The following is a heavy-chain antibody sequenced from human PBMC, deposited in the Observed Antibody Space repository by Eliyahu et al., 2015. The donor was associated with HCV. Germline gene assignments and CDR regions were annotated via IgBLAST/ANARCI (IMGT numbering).Heavy chain of an antibody. Sequence: QVQLVESGGGVVQPGXSLRLSCAASGFTFSXYGMHWVRQAPGKGLGWVAVISYDGSNKYYADSVKGRFTISRDNSKNTLYLQMNSLRAEDTAVYYCAKDATDYGDRSYNWFDPWGQGTLVSVSS. D-gene: IGHD4-17*01. CDR3: AKDATDYGDRSYNWFDP. J-gene: IGHJ5*02. V-gene: IGHV3-30*18. CDR2: ISYDGSNK. CDR1: GFTFSXYG.